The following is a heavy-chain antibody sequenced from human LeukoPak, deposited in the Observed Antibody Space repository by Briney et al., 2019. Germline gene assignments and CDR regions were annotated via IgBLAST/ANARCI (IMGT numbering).Heavy chain of an antibody. CDR2: ISAYNGNT. D-gene: IGHD3-16*01. CDR3: ARSSWGVLVYYYGMDV. V-gene: IGHV1-18*01. CDR1: GYTFTSYG. Sequence: ASVKVSCKASGYTFTSYGISWVRQAPGQGLEWMGWISAYNGNTNYAQKLQGRVTMTTDTSTSTAYMELRSLRSDDTAVYYCARSSWGVLVYYYGMDVWGQGTTVTASS. J-gene: IGHJ6*02.